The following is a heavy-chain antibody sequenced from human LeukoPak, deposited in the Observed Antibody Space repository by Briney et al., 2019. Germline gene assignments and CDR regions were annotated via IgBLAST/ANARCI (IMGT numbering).Heavy chain of an antibody. CDR1: GFTFSNYP. Sequence: GRSLRLSCAASGFTFSNYPMHWVRQAPGKGLEWVAVISFDGSNKYYADSVKGRFTISRDNAQNSLYLQMNSLRAEDTAVYYCARGYSSGRSAVDYWGQGTLVTVSS. J-gene: IGHJ4*02. CDR2: ISFDGSNK. CDR3: ARGYSSGRSAVDY. V-gene: IGHV3-30-3*01. D-gene: IGHD6-19*01.